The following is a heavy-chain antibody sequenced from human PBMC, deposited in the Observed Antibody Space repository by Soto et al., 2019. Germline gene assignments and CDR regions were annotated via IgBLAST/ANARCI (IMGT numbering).Heavy chain of an antibody. CDR1: GDSISNDYF. D-gene: IGHD7-27*01. J-gene: IGHJ5*01. CDR3: ARGRYCLTGRCFPNWFDS. CDR2: IYKSATT. V-gene: IGHV4-30-4*01. Sequence: SSETLSLTCSVSGDSISNDYFWAWIRQPPGQALEYIGYIYKSATTYYNPSFESRVAISVDTSKSQFSLNVTSVTAADTAVYFCARGRYCLTGRCFPNWFDSWGQGALVTVSS.